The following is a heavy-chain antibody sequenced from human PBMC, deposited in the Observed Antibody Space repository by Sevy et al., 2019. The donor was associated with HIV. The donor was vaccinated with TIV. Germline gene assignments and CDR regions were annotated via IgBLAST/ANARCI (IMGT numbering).Heavy chain of an antibody. CDR3: AREGCSRPHDY. D-gene: IGHD2-8*01. CDR1: GFAFHEYS. V-gene: IGHV3-23*01. J-gene: IGHJ4*02. CDR2: LSFGCGKI. Sequence: GGSLRRSCAASGFAFHEYSMSWIRQATGKGLEWVATLSFGCGKINYEDSVKGRLTISRDNSKNSFYLQMDNVRVEDTALYYCAREGCSRPHDYWGQGTRVTVSS.